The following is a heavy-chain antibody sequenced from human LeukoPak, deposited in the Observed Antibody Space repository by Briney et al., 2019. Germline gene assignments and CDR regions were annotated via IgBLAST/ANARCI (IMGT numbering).Heavy chain of an antibody. D-gene: IGHD5-18*01. CDR2: IWYDGSNK. Sequence: AGSMTLSCAASGFTFSSYGMHWVRQAQGKGLEWVAVIWYDGSNKYYADSVKGRFTISTDNSKNTLYLQMNSLRGEDTAVYYCAREANTAMVTWAFDIWGQGTMVTVSS. CDR1: GFTFSSYG. CDR3: AREANTAMVTWAFDI. V-gene: IGHV3-33*01. J-gene: IGHJ3*02.